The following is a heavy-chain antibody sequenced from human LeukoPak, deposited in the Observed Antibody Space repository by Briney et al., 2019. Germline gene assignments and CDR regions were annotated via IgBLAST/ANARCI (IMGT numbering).Heavy chain of an antibody. CDR2: ISSSGSTI. CDR3: ASGVVVPAAYPY. CDR1: GFTFSDYY. Sequence: PGGSLRLSCAASGFTFSDYYMSWIRQAPGKGLEWVSYISSSGSTIYYADSVKGRFTISRDNAKNSLYLQMNSLRAEDTAVYYRASGVVVPAAYPYWGQGTLVTVSS. D-gene: IGHD2-2*01. J-gene: IGHJ4*02. V-gene: IGHV3-11*04.